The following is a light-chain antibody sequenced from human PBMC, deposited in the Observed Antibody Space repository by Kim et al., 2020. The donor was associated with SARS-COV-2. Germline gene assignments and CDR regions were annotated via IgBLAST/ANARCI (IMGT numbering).Light chain of an antibody. J-gene: IGLJ2*01. CDR2: DVN. V-gene: IGLV2-14*03. CDR1: NSDIGGYNY. CDR3: SSSTTSNTLI. Sequence: QSALTQPASVSGSPGQSITISCIGSNSDIGGYNYVSWYQQHPDKAPKLLIYDVNKRPSGVSNRFSVSKSGNTASLTISGLQAEDEADYYCSSSTTSNTLIFGGGTQLTVL.